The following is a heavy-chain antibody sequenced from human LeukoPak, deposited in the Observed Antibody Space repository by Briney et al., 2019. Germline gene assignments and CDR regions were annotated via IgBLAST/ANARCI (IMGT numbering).Heavy chain of an antibody. D-gene: IGHD1-26*01. CDR3: ARDPYSGNYGPYYYYYVDV. V-gene: IGHV3-21*01. Sequence: GGSLRLSCAASGFPFSTYNMNWVRQAPGRALEWVASITSSSTYTFYADSVKGRYTISRDNSKNSLYLQMNSLRVEDTAVYYCARDPYSGNYGPYYYYYVDVWGKGTTVTISS. J-gene: IGHJ6*03. CDR1: GFPFSTYN. CDR2: ITSSSTYT.